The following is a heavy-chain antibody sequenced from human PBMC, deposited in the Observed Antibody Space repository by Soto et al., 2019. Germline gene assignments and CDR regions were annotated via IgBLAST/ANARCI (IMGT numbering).Heavy chain of an antibody. D-gene: IGHD3-3*01. J-gene: IGHJ4*02. CDR1: GFTFSNAW. CDR2: IKSKTDGGTT. V-gene: IGHV3-15*01. CDR3: TTGLEWLLYLDY. Sequence: PGGSLRLSCAASGFTFSNAWMSWIRQAPGKGLEWVGRIKSKTDGGTTDYAAPVKGRFTISRDDSKNTLYLQMNSLKTEDTAVYYCTTGLEWLLYLDYWGQGTLVTVPQ.